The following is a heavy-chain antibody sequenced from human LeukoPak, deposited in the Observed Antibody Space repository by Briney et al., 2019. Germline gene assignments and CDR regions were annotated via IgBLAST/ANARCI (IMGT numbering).Heavy chain of an antibody. D-gene: IGHD3-22*01. J-gene: IGHJ4*02. CDR1: GFSFSSYG. Sequence: GGSLRLSCAASGFSFSSYGMYWVRQAPGKGLEWVALIYNDGGLPNYLDSVRGRFTISRDNSKNTLYLQMDSLRVEDTAVYYCAQEHYDCISESHDNWGQGSLVIVSS. CDR2: IYNDGGLP. CDR3: AQEHYDCISESHDN. V-gene: IGHV3-33*06.